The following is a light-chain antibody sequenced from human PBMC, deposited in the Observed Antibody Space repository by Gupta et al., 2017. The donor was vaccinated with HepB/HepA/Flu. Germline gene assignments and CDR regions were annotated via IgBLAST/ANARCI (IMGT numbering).Light chain of an antibody. Sequence: SVLLQPPPVSADPGQKVAIACAGSSSDIGNNYVSWYQQLPGTAPKLLIYESNKRPAEIPDRFSGSKSGTSATLGISGLQTGEEADYYCGTWDSRLSVVVFGGGTTLTVL. V-gene: IGLV1-51*02. CDR2: ESN. CDR1: SSDIGNNY. CDR3: GTWDSRLSVVV. J-gene: IGLJ2*01.